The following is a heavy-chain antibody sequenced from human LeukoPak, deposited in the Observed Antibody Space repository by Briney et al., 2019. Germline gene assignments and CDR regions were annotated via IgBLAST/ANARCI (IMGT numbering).Heavy chain of an antibody. CDR3: AKHLATMLRGVSDY. CDR1: GFTFSSYG. J-gene: IGHJ4*02. V-gene: IGHV3-30*18. D-gene: IGHD3-10*01. Sequence: PGGSLRLSCAASGFTFSSYGMHWVRQAPGKGLEWVAVISYDGSNKYYADSVKGRLTISRDNSKNTLYLQMNSLRAEDTAVYYCAKHLATMLRGVSDYWGQGTLVTVSS. CDR2: ISYDGSNK.